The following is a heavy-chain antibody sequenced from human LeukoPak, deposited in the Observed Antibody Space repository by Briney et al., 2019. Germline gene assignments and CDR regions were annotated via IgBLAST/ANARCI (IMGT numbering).Heavy chain of an antibody. CDR3: ARERTGYSSGWYTFDY. CDR2: MNPNSGNT. CDR1: GYTFTSYD. D-gene: IGHD6-19*01. V-gene: IGHV1-8*01. J-gene: IGHJ4*02. Sequence: GASVKVSCKASGYTFTSYDINWVRQATGQGLEWMGWMNPNSGNTGYAQKFQGRVTMTRNTSISTAYMELSSLRSEDTAVYYCARERTGYSSGWYTFDYWGQGTLVTVSS.